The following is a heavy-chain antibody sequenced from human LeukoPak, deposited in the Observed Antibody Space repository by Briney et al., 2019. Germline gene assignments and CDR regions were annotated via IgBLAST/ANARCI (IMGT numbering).Heavy chain of an antibody. CDR3: ARDHYNWTPDQGYKVFDY. CDR2: IKQDGSGE. D-gene: IGHD1-1*01. Sequence: GGSLRLSCVASGFTFSSYWMHWVRQAPGKGLEWVASIKQDGSGEYYVDSVKGRFTISRDNAKKSVHLQMNSLRAEDTAVYYCARDHYNWTPDQGYKVFDYWGQGSLVTVSS. V-gene: IGHV3-7*01. CDR1: GFTFSSYW. J-gene: IGHJ4*02.